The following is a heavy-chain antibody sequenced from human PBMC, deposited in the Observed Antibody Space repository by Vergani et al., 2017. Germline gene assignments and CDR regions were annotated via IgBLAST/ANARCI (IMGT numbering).Heavy chain of an antibody. CDR1: GGTFSSYA. CDR3: ARHAALNGGFDY. D-gene: IGHD2-8*01. J-gene: IGHJ4*02. V-gene: IGHV1-69*01. Sequence: QVQMVQSGAEMKKPGSSVKVSCKASGGTFSSYAISWVRQAPGQGLEWMGGIIPIFGTAHYAQKFQGRVTITADESPSTAYMELSSLRSEDTAVYYCARHAALNGGFDYWGEGTLVTVSS. CDR2: IIPIFGTA.